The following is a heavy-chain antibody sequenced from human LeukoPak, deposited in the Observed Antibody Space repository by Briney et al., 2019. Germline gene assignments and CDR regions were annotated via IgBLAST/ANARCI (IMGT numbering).Heavy chain of an antibody. CDR1: GGSMNNYY. J-gene: IGHJ4*02. CDR3: ARDTGNSRSGVDC. Sequence: SETLSLTCTVSGGSMNNYYWSWIRQPAGKGLECIGRIYTSGSTNYNPSLKSRITMSVDTSKNQFSLKLQSVTAADTAVYYCARDTGNSRSGVDCWGQGTLVTVSS. D-gene: IGHD4-23*01. CDR2: IYTSGST. V-gene: IGHV4-4*07.